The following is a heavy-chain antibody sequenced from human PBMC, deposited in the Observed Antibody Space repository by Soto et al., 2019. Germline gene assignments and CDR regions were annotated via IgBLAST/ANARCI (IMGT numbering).Heavy chain of an antibody. Sequence: QVQLVQSGAEVKKPGSSVKVSCKASGGTFSSYAISWVRQAPGQGLEWMGGIIPIFGTANYAQKFQGRVTITAXXSXSXXYMELSSLRSEDTAVYYCAVPGGYSNYLATNGFDPWGQGTLVTVSS. V-gene: IGHV1-69*14. CDR3: AVPGGYSNYLATNGFDP. CDR2: IIPIFGTA. CDR1: GGTFSSYA. D-gene: IGHD4-4*01. J-gene: IGHJ5*02.